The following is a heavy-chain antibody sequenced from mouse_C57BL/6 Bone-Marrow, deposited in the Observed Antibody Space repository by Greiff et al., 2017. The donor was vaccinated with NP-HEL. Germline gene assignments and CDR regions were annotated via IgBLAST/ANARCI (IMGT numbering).Heavy chain of an antibody. CDR1: GFNIKDDY. D-gene: IGHD4-1*01. V-gene: IGHV14-4*01. Sequence: EVMLVESGAELVRPGASVKLSCTASGFNIKDDYMHWVKQRPEQGLEWIGWIDPENGDTEYASKFQGKATITADTSSNTAYLQLSSLTSEDPAVYYCTTCLGRDYWGQGTTLTVSS. CDR3: TTCLGRDY. J-gene: IGHJ2*01. CDR2: IDPENGDT.